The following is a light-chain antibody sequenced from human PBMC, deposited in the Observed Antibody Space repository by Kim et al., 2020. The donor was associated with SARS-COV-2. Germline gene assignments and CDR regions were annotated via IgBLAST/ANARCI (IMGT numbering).Light chain of an antibody. CDR2: GKN. Sequence: VALGQTVRITCQGGSLRSYYASWYQQKPGQAPVLVIYGKNNRPSGIPDRFSGSSSGNTASLTITGAQAEDEADYYCNSRDSSGNHPFGGGTQLTVL. J-gene: IGLJ3*02. CDR1: SLRSYY. CDR3: NSRDSSGNHP. V-gene: IGLV3-19*01.